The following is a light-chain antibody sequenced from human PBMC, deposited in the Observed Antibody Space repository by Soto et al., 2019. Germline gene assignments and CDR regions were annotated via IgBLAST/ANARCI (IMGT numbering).Light chain of an antibody. J-gene: IGLJ2*01. CDR2: NVN. V-gene: IGLV2-11*01. CDR3: QSYDSDFVV. CDR1: SSDVGSYDY. Sequence: QSALIQPPSVSGSPGQSVTISCTGTSSDVGSYDYVSWYQQHPGTVPKPMIYNVNTRPSGVPDRFSGSTDGSSNSASLTISGLQTEDEADYYCQSYDSDFVVFGGGTKLTVL.